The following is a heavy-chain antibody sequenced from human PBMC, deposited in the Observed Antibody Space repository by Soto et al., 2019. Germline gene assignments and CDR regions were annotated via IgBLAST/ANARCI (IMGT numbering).Heavy chain of an antibody. CDR3: GTPAGGGGY. CDR1: GFTVSNNY. Sequence: EVQLVESGGGLIQPGGSLRLSCAVSGFTVSNNYMSWVRQAPGKGLEGVSVIYSGGYTAYGDSVKGRFTISRDNSKNTHYLKKKSLGAADPAVYYWGTPAGGGGYWGQGTLVTVSS. CDR2: IYSGGYT. J-gene: IGHJ4*02. V-gene: IGHV3-53*01. D-gene: IGHD3-10*01.